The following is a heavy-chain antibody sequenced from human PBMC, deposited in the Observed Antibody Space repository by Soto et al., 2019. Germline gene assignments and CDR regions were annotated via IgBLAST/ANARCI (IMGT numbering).Heavy chain of an antibody. CDR3: ARSGQSFMDYDFWSGYSPNFDY. V-gene: IGHV3-33*01. CDR2: IWYDGSNK. J-gene: IGHJ4*02. D-gene: IGHD3-3*01. CDR1: GFTFSSYG. Sequence: GGSLRLSCAASGFTFSSYGIHWVRQAPGKGLEWVAVIWYDGSNKYYADSVKGRFTISRDNSKNTLYLQMNSLRAEDTAVYYCARSGQSFMDYDFWSGYSPNFDYWGQGTLVTVSS.